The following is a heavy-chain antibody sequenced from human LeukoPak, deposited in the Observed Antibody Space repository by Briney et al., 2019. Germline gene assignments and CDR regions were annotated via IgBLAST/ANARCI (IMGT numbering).Heavy chain of an antibody. Sequence: GGSLRRSCAASGFTFSSYAMSWVRQAPGKGLEWVSAISGSGGSTYYADSGKGRFTISRDKSKNTLYLQMNSLRAEDTAVYYCAFIRWWLRSYYYYGMDVWGQGTTVTVSS. D-gene: IGHD2-15*01. CDR1: GFTFSSYA. J-gene: IGHJ6*02. CDR3: AFIRWWLRSYYYYGMDV. CDR2: ISGSGGST. V-gene: IGHV3-23*01.